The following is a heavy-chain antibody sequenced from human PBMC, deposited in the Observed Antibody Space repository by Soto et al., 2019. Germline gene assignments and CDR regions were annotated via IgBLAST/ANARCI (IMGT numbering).Heavy chain of an antibody. Sequence: PAETLSLTCTVSGVSVSSGSYYWSWLGQPPGKGLDWIGYIYYSGGTNYNPSLKSRVTISVDTSKRQCALKLSYVTAAETAVYYWARAFIVGAKYVESWGQGNLVTVSP. CDR3: ARAFIVGAKYVES. J-gene: IGHJ4*02. CDR1: GVSVSSGSYY. D-gene: IGHD1-26*01. V-gene: IGHV4-61*01. CDR2: IYYSGGT.